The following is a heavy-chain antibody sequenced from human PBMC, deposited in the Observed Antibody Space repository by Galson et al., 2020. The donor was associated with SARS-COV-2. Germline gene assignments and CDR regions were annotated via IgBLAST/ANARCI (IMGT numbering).Heavy chain of an antibody. J-gene: IGHJ2*01. CDR1: GGSLSGYY. Sequence: SETLSLTCAVYGGSLSGYYWSWIRQPPGKGLEWIGEINHSGSTNYNPSLKSRVTISVDTSKNQFSLKLSSVTAADTAVYYCARGRPSSSWYGEYWYFDLWGRGTLVTVSS. D-gene: IGHD6-13*01. CDR3: ARGRPSSSWYGEYWYFDL. CDR2: INHSGST. V-gene: IGHV4-34*01.